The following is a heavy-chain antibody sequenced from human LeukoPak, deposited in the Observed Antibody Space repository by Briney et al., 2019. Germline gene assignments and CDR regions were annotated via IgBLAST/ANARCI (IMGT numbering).Heavy chain of an antibody. D-gene: IGHD6-13*01. Sequence: SETLSLTCAVSGGSISSGGYSWSWIRQPPGKGLEWIGYIYHSGSTYYNPPLKSRVTISVDRSKNQFSLKLSSVTAADTAVYYCARGAIAAAGNWFDPWGQGTLVTVSS. V-gene: IGHV4-30-2*01. J-gene: IGHJ5*02. CDR1: GGSISSGGYS. CDR2: IYHSGST. CDR3: ARGAIAAAGNWFDP.